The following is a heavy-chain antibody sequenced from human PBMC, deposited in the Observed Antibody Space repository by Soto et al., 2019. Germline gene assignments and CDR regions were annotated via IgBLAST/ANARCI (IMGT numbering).Heavy chain of an antibody. CDR3: ARERSGSSFL. CDR1: GFSFSSYW. V-gene: IGHV3-74*01. D-gene: IGHD1-26*01. J-gene: IGHJ4*02. Sequence: EVQLVESGGGLVQPGGSLRLSCAASGFSFSSYWMHWVRQAPGKGLVWVSRINLDGSRISYADSVKGRFTISRDNAKNPLYLQMNSLRVEDTAVYYCARERSGSSFLWGQGTLVTVSS. CDR2: INLDGSRI.